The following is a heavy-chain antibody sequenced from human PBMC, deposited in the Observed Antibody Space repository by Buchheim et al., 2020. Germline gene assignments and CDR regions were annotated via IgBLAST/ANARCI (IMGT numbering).Heavy chain of an antibody. CDR2: INAGNGDT. D-gene: IGHD1-20*01. CDR3: ASHLTSSSNYYYFGMDV. CDR1: EYTFTRYT. V-gene: IGHV1-3*01. J-gene: IGHJ6*02. Sequence: QVYLVQSGAELKKPGASVKVSCKASEYTFTRYTLHWVRQAPGQRLEWMGRINAGNGDTQYSQMFKGRVTITSDTSGSTHYMDLSSLRSEDTAVYYCASHLTSSSNYYYFGMDVLGQGTT.